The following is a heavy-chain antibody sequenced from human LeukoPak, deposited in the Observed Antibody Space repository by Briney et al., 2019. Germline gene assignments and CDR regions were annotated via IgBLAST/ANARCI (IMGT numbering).Heavy chain of an antibody. J-gene: IGHJ5*02. Sequence: GGSLRLSCVASGFTFSSYEMNWVRQAPGKGLEWVSYISSSGSTIYYADSVKGRFTISRDNAKNSLYLQMNSLRAEDTAVYYCARAGGYYDYHWGQGTLVTVSS. CDR2: ISSSGSTI. D-gene: IGHD3-3*01. V-gene: IGHV3-48*03. CDR3: ARAGGYYDYH. CDR1: GFTFSSYE.